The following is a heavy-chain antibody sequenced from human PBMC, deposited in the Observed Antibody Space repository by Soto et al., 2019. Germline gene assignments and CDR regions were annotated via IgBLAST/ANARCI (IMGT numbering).Heavy chain of an antibody. CDR2: IGTAGDT. CDR1: GFTFSSYD. J-gene: IGHJ6*02. V-gene: IGHV3-13*01. D-gene: IGHD2-21*02. Sequence: PGGSLRLSCAASGFTFSSYDMHWVRQATGKGLEWVSAIGTAGDTYYPGSVKGRFTISRENAKNSLYLQMNSLRAGDTAVYYCARVCGGDCSQGYYGMDVWGQGTTVTVSS. CDR3: ARVCGGDCSQGYYGMDV.